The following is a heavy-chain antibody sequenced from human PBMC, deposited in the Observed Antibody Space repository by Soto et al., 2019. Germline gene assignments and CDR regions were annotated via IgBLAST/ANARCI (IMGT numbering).Heavy chain of an antibody. CDR1: GFTFSDYY. Sequence: GGSLRLSCAASGFTFSDYYMSWIRQAPGKGLEWVSYISSSGSTIYYADSVKGRFTISRDNAKNSLYLQMNSPRAEDTAVYYCARNLGYYDFWSGPTYYYYMDVWGKGTTVTVSS. V-gene: IGHV3-11*01. D-gene: IGHD3-3*01. CDR2: ISSSGSTI. CDR3: ARNLGYYDFWSGPTYYYYMDV. J-gene: IGHJ6*03.